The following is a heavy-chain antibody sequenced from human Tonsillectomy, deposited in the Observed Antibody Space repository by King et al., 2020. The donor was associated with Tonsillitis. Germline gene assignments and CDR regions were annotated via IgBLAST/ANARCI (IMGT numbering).Heavy chain of an antibody. CDR2: FYYSGST. CDR1: GGSISSSSYY. D-gene: IGHD3-9*01. V-gene: IGHV4-39*07. Sequence: LQLQESGPGLVKPSETLSLTCTVSGGSISSSSYYWGWIRQPPGKGLEWIGNFYYSGSTYYNPSLKSRVTISVDTSKNQFSLKLSSVTAADTAVYYWATPGHDILTGYYKNFYYGMDVWGQGTTVTVSS. J-gene: IGHJ6*02. CDR3: ATPGHDILTGYYKNFYYGMDV.